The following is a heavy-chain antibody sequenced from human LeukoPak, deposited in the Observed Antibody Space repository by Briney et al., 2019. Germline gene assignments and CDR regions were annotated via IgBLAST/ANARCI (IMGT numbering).Heavy chain of an antibody. CDR1: GGSISSYY. V-gene: IGHV4-59*01. D-gene: IGHD6-13*01. J-gene: IGHJ6*02. CDR2: IYYSGST. Sequence: SETLSLTCTVSGGSISSYYWCWIRQPPGKGLEWIGYIYYSGSTNYNPSLKSRVTISVDTSKNQFSLKLSSVTAADTAVYYCARDSWYPYYYYGMDVWGQGTTVTVSS. CDR3: ARDSWYPYYYYGMDV.